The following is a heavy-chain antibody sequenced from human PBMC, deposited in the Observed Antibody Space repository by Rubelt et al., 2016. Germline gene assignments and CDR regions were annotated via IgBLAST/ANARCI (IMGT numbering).Heavy chain of an antibody. Sequence: QVQLQQWGAGLLKPSETLSLTCAVYGGSFSGYYWSWIRQPPGKGLEWIGEINHSGSTNYNPPLKSRVTISVDTSKNQFSLKRGSVTAADTAVYYCARHVSSGWYYDYGMDVWGQGTTVTVSS. CDR3: ARHVSSGWYYDYGMDV. CDR1: GGSFSGYY. CDR2: INHSGST. V-gene: IGHV4-34*01. D-gene: IGHD6-19*01. J-gene: IGHJ6*02.